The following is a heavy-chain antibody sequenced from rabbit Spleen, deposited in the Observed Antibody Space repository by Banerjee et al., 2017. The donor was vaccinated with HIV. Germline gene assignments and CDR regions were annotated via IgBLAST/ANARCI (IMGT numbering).Heavy chain of an antibody. V-gene: IGHV1S45*01. CDR2: IAAGSGRFT. Sequence: QEQLVESGGDLVKPGASLTLTCTASGVSFSISSYICWVRQAPGKGLEWIACIAAGSGRFTYYANWAKGRFTISKTSSTTVTLQMTSLTAADTATYFCARDLPGVIGWNFGWWGQGTLVTVS. J-gene: IGHJ6*01. CDR1: GVSFSISSY. CDR3: ARDLPGVIGWNFGW. D-gene: IGHD4-1*01.